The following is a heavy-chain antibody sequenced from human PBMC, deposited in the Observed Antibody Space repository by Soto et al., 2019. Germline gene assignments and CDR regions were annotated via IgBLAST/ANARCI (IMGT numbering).Heavy chain of an antibody. V-gene: IGHV1-3*01. D-gene: IGHD3-10*01. J-gene: IGHJ5*02. CDR3: AREGLVRGVLRGIRFDP. CDR2: INAGNGDT. Sequence: QVQLVQSGAEVKKSGASVKVSCEASGYIFTDYTIPWVLQAPGQRLELMGWINAGNGDTKYSHKFQGRGTVSRDTSASTVYMELSSMRSEDTAVYYCAREGLVRGVLRGIRFDPWGQGTLVTVSS. CDR1: GYIFTDYT.